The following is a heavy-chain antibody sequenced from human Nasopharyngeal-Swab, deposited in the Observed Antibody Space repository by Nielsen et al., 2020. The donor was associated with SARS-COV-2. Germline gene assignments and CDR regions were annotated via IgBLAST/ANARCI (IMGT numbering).Heavy chain of an antibody. CDR2: IYYSGST. Sequence: WIRQPPGKGLEWIGYIYYSGSTNYSPSLRSRVTMSVDRSKDQFSLKLSSVTAADTAVYYCARDQRGSGWYSWSQGLDYWGQGTLVTVSS. V-gene: IGHV4-59*01. CDR3: ARDQRGSGWYSWSQGLDY. J-gene: IGHJ4*02. D-gene: IGHD6-19*01.